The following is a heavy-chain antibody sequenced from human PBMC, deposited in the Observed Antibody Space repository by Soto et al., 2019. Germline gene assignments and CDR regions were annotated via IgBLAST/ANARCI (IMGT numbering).Heavy chain of an antibody. Sequence: VGPLRLSWEAAGCTFVNYAVARVRQTPGEGPEWVSTIGGGDDIFYAESVNGRVIISRDDSRSTMYLQMDNLRVEDTAIYFCAKDSISYNGIYDAFDVWGQGTVVTVSS. J-gene: IGHJ3*01. CDR3: AKDSISYNGIYDAFDV. D-gene: IGHD3-3*02. CDR1: GCTFVNYA. V-gene: IGHV3-23*01. CDR2: IGGGDDI.